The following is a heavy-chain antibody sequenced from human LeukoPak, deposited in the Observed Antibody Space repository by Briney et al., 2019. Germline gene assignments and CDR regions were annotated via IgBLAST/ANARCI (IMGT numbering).Heavy chain of an antibody. CDR1: GFTFSSYW. Sequence: GGSLRLSCAASGFTFSSYWMSWVRQAPGKGLEWVANIKQDGSEKYYVDSAKGRFTISRDNAKNSLYLQMNSLRAEDTAVYYCARDKNYYGSGSTFNWFDPWGQGTLVTVSS. D-gene: IGHD3-10*01. CDR2: IKQDGSEK. V-gene: IGHV3-7*01. J-gene: IGHJ5*02. CDR3: ARDKNYYGSGSTFNWFDP.